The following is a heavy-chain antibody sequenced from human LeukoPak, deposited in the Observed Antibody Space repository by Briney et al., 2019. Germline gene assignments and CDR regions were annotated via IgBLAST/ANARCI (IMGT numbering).Heavy chain of an antibody. CDR1: GGTFSSYA. CDR3: AGGLYGDYDLDY. CDR2: IIPIFGTA. J-gene: IGHJ4*02. D-gene: IGHD4-17*01. V-gene: IGHV1-69*01. Sequence: ASVKVSCKASGGTFSSYAISWVRQAPGQGLEWMGGIIPIFGTANYAQKFQGGVTITADESTSTAYMELSSLRSEDTAVYYCAGGLYGDYDLDYWGQGTLVTVSS.